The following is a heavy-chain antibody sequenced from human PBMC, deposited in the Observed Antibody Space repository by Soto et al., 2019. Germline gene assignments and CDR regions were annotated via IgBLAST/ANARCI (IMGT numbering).Heavy chain of an antibody. CDR3: ARPNCSGGSCYPSYWYFDL. Sequence: GGSLRLSCAASGFTFSSYSMNWVRQAPGKGLEWVSSISSSSSYIYYADSVKGRFTIYRDNAKNSLYLQMNSLRAEDTAVYYCARPNCSGGSCYPSYWYFDLWGRGTLVTVSS. J-gene: IGHJ2*01. D-gene: IGHD2-15*01. CDR2: ISSSSSYI. CDR1: GFTFSSYS. V-gene: IGHV3-21*01.